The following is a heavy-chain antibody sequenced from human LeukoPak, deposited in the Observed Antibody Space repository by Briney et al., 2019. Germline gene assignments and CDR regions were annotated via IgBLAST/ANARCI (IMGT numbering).Heavy chain of an antibody. Sequence: GASVKVSCKASGGTFSSYAISWVRQAPGQGLEWMGWISAYNGNTNYAQKLQGRVTMTTDTSTSTAYMELRSLRSDDTAVYYCARERMVRGVFDYWGQGTLVTVSS. CDR3: ARERMVRGVFDY. J-gene: IGHJ4*02. CDR2: ISAYNGNT. V-gene: IGHV1-18*01. D-gene: IGHD3-10*01. CDR1: GGTFSSYA.